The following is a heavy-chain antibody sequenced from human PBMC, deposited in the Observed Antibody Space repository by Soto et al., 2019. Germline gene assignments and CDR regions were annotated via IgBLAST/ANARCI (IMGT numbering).Heavy chain of an antibody. D-gene: IGHD6-13*01. CDR3: ARHPERIAQIGWFDP. V-gene: IGHV3-48*01. J-gene: IGHJ5*02. Sequence: EVQLVESGGGLVQPGGSLRLSCAASGFTFSSYSMNWVRQAPGKGLEWVSYISSSSSTIYYADSVKGLFTTSRDNAKNSLYLQMNSLRAEDTAVYYCARHPERIAQIGWFDPWGQGTLVTVSS. CDR2: ISSSSSTI. CDR1: GFTFSSYS.